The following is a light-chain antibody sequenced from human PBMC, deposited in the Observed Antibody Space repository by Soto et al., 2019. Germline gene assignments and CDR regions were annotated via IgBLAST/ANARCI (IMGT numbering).Light chain of an antibody. CDR1: TSDVGGYNY. CDR3: LSKTRTIPYV. Sequence: QSVLTQPASVSGSPGQSIAISCTGTTSDVGGYNYVSWYQQHPGKVPKLLIHEVSNRPSGVSNRFSGSKSGNTASLTISGLQAEAEADYYCLSKTRTIPYVFGTGTKVTV. CDR2: EVS. J-gene: IGLJ1*01. V-gene: IGLV2-14*01.